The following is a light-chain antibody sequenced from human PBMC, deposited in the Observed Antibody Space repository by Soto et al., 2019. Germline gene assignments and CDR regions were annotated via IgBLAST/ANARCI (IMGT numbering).Light chain of an antibody. Sequence: DIVMTPSPLSLPVTPGAPASISCRSSQSLMHSNGYNYLDWYLQTPGQHTQXLIYLGSNRASGVPDRFSGSGSGTDFTLKISRVEAEDVGVYYCMQPLQSWTFGQGTKVDIK. V-gene: IGKV2-28*01. CDR2: LGS. CDR3: MQPLQSWT. CDR1: QSLMHSNGYNY. J-gene: IGKJ1*01.